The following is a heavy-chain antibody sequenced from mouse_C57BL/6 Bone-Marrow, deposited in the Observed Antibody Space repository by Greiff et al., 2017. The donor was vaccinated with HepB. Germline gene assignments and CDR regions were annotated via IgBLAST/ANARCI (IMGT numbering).Heavy chain of an antibody. CDR2: ISYDGSN. CDR3: ARDPSSSAWFAY. D-gene: IGHD3-2*02. J-gene: IGHJ3*01. Sequence: EVKLQESGPGLVKPSQSLSLTCSVTGYSITSGYYWNWIRQFPGNKLEWMGYISYDGSNNYNPSLKNRISITRDTSKNQFFLKLNSVTTEDTATYYCARDPSSSAWFAYWGQGTLVTVSA. CDR1: GYSITSGYY. V-gene: IGHV3-6*01.